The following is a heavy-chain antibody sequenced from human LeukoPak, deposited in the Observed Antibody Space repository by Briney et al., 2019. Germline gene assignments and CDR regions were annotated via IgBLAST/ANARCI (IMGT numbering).Heavy chain of an antibody. V-gene: IGHV3-21*01. J-gene: IGHJ5*02. CDR2: ISSSSSYI. CDR3: ARDRGVVVVAATIWFDP. CDR1: GFTFSSYS. Sequence: GGSLRLSCAASGFTFSSYSMNWVRQAPGKGLEWVSSISSSSSYIYYADSVKGRLTISRDNAKNSLYLQMNSLRAEDTAVYYCARDRGVVVVAATIWFDPWGQGTLVTVSS. D-gene: IGHD2-15*01.